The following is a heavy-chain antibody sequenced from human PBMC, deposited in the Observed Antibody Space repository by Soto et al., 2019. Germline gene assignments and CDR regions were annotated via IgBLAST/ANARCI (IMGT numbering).Heavy chain of an antibody. CDR2: ISYDGSNK. D-gene: IGHD4-4*01. CDR3: AKEGTVTTPTALYYYYMDV. Sequence: GGSLRLSCAASGFTFSSYGMHWVRQAPGKGLEWVAVISYDGSNKYYADSVKGRFTISRDNSKNTLYLQMNSLRAEDTAVYYCAKEGTVTTPTALYYYYMDVWGKGTTVTVSS. V-gene: IGHV3-30*18. J-gene: IGHJ6*03. CDR1: GFTFSSYG.